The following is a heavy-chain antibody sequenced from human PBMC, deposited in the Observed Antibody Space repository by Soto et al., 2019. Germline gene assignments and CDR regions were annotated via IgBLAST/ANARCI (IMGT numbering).Heavy chain of an antibody. CDR1: GYPFTDLY. D-gene: IGHD3-9*01. J-gene: IGHJ4*02. CDR2: IDPRSGAS. V-gene: IGHV1-2*02. CDR3: ARRHYDLLTGQRYHLDF. Sequence: ASVKVSCKPSGYPFTDLYIHWVRQAPGLGLEWMGWIDPRSGASRKTQRFQGRFTMTRDTSTNTAYLQWNSLKASDTAIYYCARRHYDLLTGQRYHLDFWGPGTLVTVSS.